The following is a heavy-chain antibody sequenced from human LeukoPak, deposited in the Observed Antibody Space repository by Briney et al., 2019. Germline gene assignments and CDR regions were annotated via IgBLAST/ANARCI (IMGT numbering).Heavy chain of an antibody. J-gene: IGHJ6*02. D-gene: IGHD2-15*01. Sequence: ASVTVSCKASGYTFTSYYMHWVRQAPGQGLEWMGIINPSGGSTSYAQKFQGRVTMTRDTSTSTVYMELSSLRSEDTAVYYCAREGNVVVVAAIYYYYGMDVWGQGTTVTVSS. CDR2: INPSGGST. CDR3: AREGNVVVVAAIYYYYGMDV. V-gene: IGHV1-46*01. CDR1: GYTFTSYY.